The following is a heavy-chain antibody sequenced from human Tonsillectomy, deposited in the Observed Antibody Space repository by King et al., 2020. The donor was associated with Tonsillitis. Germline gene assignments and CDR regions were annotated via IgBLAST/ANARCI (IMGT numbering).Heavy chain of an antibody. CDR2: INPNSDGT. J-gene: IGHJ4*02. V-gene: IGHV1-2*02. CDR1: RYTFTDYY. CDR3: ARDNWGSSGFIGD. Sequence: QLVQSGAEVKRPGASVTVSCKASRYTFTDYYIHWVRQAPGQGVEWMAWINPNSDGTNYAQKFQGRVTVTRDTSINTAYMELSGLRADDTAVYYCARDNWGSSGFIGDWGQGTLVTVSS. D-gene: IGHD7-27*01.